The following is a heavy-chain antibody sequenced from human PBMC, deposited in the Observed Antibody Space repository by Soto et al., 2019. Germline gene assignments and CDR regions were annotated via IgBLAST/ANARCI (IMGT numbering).Heavy chain of an antibody. D-gene: IGHD2-2*01. CDR1: GGSISSGGYY. CDR3: ARGRSSTSPYPIGY. J-gene: IGHJ4*02. V-gene: IGHV4-31*03. Sequence: SETLSLTCTVSGGSISSGGYYWSWIRQHPGKGLEWIGYIYYSGSTYYNPSLKSRVTISVDTSKNQFSLKLSSVTAADTAVYYCARGRSSTSPYPIGYWGQGILLTVSS. CDR2: IYYSGST.